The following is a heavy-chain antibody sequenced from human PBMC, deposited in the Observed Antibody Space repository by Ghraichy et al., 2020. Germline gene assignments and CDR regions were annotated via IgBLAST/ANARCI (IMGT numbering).Heavy chain of an antibody. V-gene: IGHV4-34*01. Sequence: SETLSLTCAVYGGSFSGYYWSWIRQPPGKGLEWMGEISHGGSTNYNPSLESRVTMSVDTSKNQFSLRLTSVTAADTAVYYCARDRKKIRRTTARGSTFEVWGKGTMVTVSS. CDR1: GGSFSGYY. J-gene: IGHJ3*01. CDR3: ARDRKKIRRTTARGSTFEV. CDR2: ISHGGST. D-gene: IGHD3-16*01.